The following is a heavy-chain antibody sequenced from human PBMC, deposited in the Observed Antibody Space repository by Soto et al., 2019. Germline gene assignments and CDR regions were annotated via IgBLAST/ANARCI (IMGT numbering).Heavy chain of an antibody. D-gene: IGHD3-22*01. V-gene: IGHV4-59*01. CDR1: GGSIISGY. CDR3: TRAYYDISGYSLDP. CDR2: IYYGGSI. Sequence: SETLSLTCSVSGGSIISGYWTWIRQPPGKGLEWIGYIYYGGSINYNPSLKSRVIISVDTAKNQFSLRLSSVTAADTAVYYCTRAYYDISGYSLDPWGQGISVTVSS. J-gene: IGHJ5*02.